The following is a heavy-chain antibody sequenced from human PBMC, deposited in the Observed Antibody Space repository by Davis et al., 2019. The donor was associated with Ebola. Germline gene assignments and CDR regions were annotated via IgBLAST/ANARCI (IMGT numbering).Heavy chain of an antibody. D-gene: IGHD1-26*01. J-gene: IGHJ4*02. Sequence: MPSETLSLTCTVSGGSISSYYWSWIRQPPGKGLEWIGYIYYSGSTNYNSSLKSRVTISVDTSKNQFSLKLSSVTAADTAVYYCARAMGATSPLAYWGQGTLVTVSS. V-gene: IGHV4-59*08. CDR2: IYYSGST. CDR3: ARAMGATSPLAY. CDR1: GGSISSYY.